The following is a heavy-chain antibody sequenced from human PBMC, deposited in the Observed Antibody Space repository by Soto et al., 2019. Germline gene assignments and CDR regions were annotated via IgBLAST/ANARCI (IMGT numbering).Heavy chain of an antibody. CDR1: GFTFSDYY. Sequence: VGSLRLSCAASGFTFSDYYLNWIRQAPGKGLEWISYISSSGTTLKYADSVKGRFTISRDNAKNSLYLQMNSLRAEDTAVYYCARSSRTYSSSWYSDYYYYGMDVWGQGTTVTVSS. V-gene: IGHV3-11*01. J-gene: IGHJ6*02. CDR3: ARSSRTYSSSWYSDYYYYGMDV. D-gene: IGHD6-13*01. CDR2: ISSSGTTL.